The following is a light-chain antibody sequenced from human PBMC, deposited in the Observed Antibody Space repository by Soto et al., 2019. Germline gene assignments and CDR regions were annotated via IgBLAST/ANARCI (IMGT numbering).Light chain of an antibody. CDR1: QSIGRH. Sequence: DIQMTQSPSSLSASVGDRVTITCRASQSIGRHLNWYQQKPGKAPNLLIYAAFSLQGGVPSRFSGGVSGTDFTLTIDSLQPEDFATYYCQQSDSTPLTFGGGTKLEIK. CDR3: QQSDSTPLT. CDR2: AAF. V-gene: IGKV1-39*01. J-gene: IGKJ4*01.